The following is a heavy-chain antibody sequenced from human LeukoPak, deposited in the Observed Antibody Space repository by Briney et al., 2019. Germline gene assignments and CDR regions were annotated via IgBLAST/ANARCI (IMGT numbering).Heavy chain of an antibody. CDR2: INSDGSST. D-gene: IGHD3-10*01. Sequence: GGSLRLSCAASGFTFSSYWMHWVRQAPGKGLVWVSRINSDGSSTSYADSVKGRFTISRDNAKNTLYLQMNSLRAEDTAVYYCAREGEYYYGSGSHNNWFDPWGQGTLVTVSS. J-gene: IGHJ5*02. CDR1: GFTFSSYW. V-gene: IGHV3-74*01. CDR3: AREGEYYYGSGSHNNWFDP.